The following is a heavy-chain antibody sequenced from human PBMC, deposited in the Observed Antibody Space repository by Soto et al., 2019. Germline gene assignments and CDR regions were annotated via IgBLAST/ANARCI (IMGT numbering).Heavy chain of an antibody. CDR3: APNWNDRYYGMDV. D-gene: IGHD1-1*01. CDR2: ISYDGSNK. V-gene: IGHV3-30*03. CDR1: GFTFSSYG. J-gene: IGHJ6*02. Sequence: QVQLVESGGGVVQPGRSLRLSCAASGFTFSSYGMHWVRQAPGKGLEWVAVISYDGSNKYYADSVKGRFTISRDNSKNTLYLQMNSLRAEDTAVYYCAPNWNDRYYGMDVWGQGTTVTVSS.